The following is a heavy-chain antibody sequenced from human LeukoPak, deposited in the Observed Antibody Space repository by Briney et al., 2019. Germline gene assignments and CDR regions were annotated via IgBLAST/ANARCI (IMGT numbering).Heavy chain of an antibody. CDR3: AKDTYYYDSSGYYFSGY. J-gene: IGHJ4*02. D-gene: IGHD3-22*01. V-gene: IGHV3-23*01. Sequence: GGSLRLSCAASGFTFSSYAMSWVRQAPGKGLEWVSAISGSGGSTYYADSVKGRFTIFRDNSKNTLYLQMNSLRAEDTAVYYCAKDTYYYDSSGYYFSGYWGQGTLVTVSS. CDR2: ISGSGGST. CDR1: GFTFSSYA.